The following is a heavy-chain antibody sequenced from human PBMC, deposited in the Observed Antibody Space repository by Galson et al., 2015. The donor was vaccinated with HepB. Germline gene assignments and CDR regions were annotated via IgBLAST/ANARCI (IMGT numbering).Heavy chain of an antibody. Sequence: SVTVSCKVSGSTLTELSMHWVRQAPGKGLEWMGGFDPEDGETIYAQKFQGRVTMTEDTSTDTAYMELSSLRSEDTAVYYCAAWTYYYDSSGLHDAFDIWGQGTMVTVSS. V-gene: IGHV1-24*01. CDR2: FDPEDGET. CDR3: AAWTYYYDSSGLHDAFDI. J-gene: IGHJ3*02. CDR1: GSTLTELS. D-gene: IGHD3-22*01.